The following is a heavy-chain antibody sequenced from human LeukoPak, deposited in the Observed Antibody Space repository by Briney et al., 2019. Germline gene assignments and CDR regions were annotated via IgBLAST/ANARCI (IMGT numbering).Heavy chain of an antibody. CDR2: MNPNSGNT. CDR3: ARADDSTDAFDI. D-gene: IGHD3-22*01. V-gene: IGHV1-8*01. Sequence: ATVKVSCKASGYTFTSYDINWVRQATGQGLEWMGWMNPNSGNTGYAQKFQGRVTMTRNTSISTAYMELSSLRSEDTAVYYCARADDSTDAFDIWGQGTMVTVSS. J-gene: IGHJ3*02. CDR1: GYTFTSYD.